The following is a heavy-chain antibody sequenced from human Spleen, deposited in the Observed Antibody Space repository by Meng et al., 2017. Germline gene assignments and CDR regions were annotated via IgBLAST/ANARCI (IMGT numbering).Heavy chain of an antibody. CDR2: IYTSGST. CDR3: ARGRYIVSTTYYLDY. J-gene: IGHJ4*02. Sequence: LRLSCTVSGGSISSGSYYWSWIRQPAGKGLEWIGRIYTSGSTNYNPSLKSRVTISVDTSKNQFSLNLSSVTAADTAVYYCARGRYIVSTTYYLDYWGQGTLVTVSS. D-gene: IGHD5/OR15-5a*01. CDR1: GGSISSGSYY. V-gene: IGHV4-61*02.